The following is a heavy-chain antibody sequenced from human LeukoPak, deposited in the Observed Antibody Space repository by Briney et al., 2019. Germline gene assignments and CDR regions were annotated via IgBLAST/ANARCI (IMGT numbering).Heavy chain of an antibody. CDR3: ARVSIAARSPYYYGMDV. D-gene: IGHD6-6*01. V-gene: IGHV1-69*01. CDR2: IIPIFGTA. J-gene: IGHJ6*02. Sequence: SVKVSCKASGGTFSSYAISWVRQAPGQGLEWMGGIIPIFGTANYAQKFQGRVTIIADESTSTAYMELSSLRSEDTAVYYCARVSIAARSPYYYGMDVWGQGTTVTVSS. CDR1: GGTFSSYA.